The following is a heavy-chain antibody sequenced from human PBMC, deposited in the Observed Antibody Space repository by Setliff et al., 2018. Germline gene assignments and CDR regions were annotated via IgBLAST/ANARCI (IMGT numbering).Heavy chain of an antibody. V-gene: IGHV3-7*03. Sequence: PGGSLRLSCAASGFTFSNYWMSWVRQAPGKGLEWVANIQQGGGEKYYLDSVNGRFTISRDNSKNTLYLQMNSLRAEDTAVYYCARVDLWFGELLSPYYYYGMDVWGQGTTVTVSS. CDR1: GFTFSNYW. CDR3: ARVDLWFGELLSPYYYYGMDV. D-gene: IGHD3-10*01. CDR2: IQQGGGEK. J-gene: IGHJ6*02.